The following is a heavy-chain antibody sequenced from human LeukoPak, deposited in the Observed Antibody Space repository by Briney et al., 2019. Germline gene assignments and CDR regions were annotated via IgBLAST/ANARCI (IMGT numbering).Heavy chain of an antibody. CDR3: ARDYGYYDSSGYSFDY. Sequence: ASVKVSCKASGYTFTGYYMHWGRQAPGQGLEWMACINPNIGGTNYAQKFQGRVTMTRDTSISTAYMELSRLRSDDTAVYYCARDYGYYDSSGYSFDYWGQGTLVTVSS. V-gene: IGHV1-2*02. J-gene: IGHJ4*02. CDR2: INPNIGGT. D-gene: IGHD3-22*01. CDR1: GYTFTGYY.